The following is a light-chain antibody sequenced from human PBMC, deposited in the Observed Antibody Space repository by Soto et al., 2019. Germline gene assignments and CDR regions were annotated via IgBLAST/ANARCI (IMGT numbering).Light chain of an antibody. J-gene: IGKJ5*01. CDR1: QSVSSY. V-gene: IGKV3-11*01. Sequence: DIMLTQSPATLSLSLGERATLSCRASQSVSSYFAWYQQKPGQAPRLLIYDVSNRATGIPARFSGSGSGTDFTLTISSLEPEDFAVYYCQQRFTFGQGTRLEIK. CDR2: DVS. CDR3: QQRFT.